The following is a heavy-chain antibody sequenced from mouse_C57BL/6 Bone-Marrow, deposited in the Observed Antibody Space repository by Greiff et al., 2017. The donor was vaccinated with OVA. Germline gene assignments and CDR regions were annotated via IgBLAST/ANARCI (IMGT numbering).Heavy chain of an antibody. Sequence: VQLQQPGAELVRPGSSVKLSCKASGYTFTSYWMDWVKQRPGQGLEWIGNIYPSDSETHYNQKFKDKATLTVDKSSSTAYMQLSSLTSEDSAVYYCARQLRLRYAMDYWGQGTSVTVSA. V-gene: IGHV1-61*01. CDR3: ARQLRLRYAMDY. D-gene: IGHD3-2*02. CDR1: GYTFTSYW. J-gene: IGHJ4*01. CDR2: IYPSDSET.